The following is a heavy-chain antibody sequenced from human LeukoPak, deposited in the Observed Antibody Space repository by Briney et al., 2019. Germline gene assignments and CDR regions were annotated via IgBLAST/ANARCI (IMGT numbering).Heavy chain of an antibody. J-gene: IGHJ4*02. D-gene: IGHD3-10*01. CDR2: ISAYNGNT. CDR3: ARERKIYGSGSYYGLPGY. V-gene: IGHV1-18*01. CDR1: VYTFTIYG. Sequence: ASVKVSFKSSVYTFTIYGISWVRQAPGQGLEWMGWISAYNGNTNYAQKLQGRGSMTTDKSTSPAYMELRSLRSDDTAVYYCARERKIYGSGSYYGLPGYWGQGTLVTVSS.